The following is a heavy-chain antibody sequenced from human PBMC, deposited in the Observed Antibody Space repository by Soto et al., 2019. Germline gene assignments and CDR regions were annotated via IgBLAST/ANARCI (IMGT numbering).Heavy chain of an antibody. CDR3: TTLRLDP. D-gene: IGHD3-9*01. V-gene: IGHV1-2*02. J-gene: IGHJ5*02. CDR2: VNPNTGLT. CDR1: GYTFTALY. Sequence: ASVKVSCKASGYTFTALYMNWVRQAPGQGLEWMGWVNPNTGLTKYAQKFQGKVIMTRDTSINTAYMELSGLTSDDTAVYYCTTLRLDPWGQGTLVTVSS.